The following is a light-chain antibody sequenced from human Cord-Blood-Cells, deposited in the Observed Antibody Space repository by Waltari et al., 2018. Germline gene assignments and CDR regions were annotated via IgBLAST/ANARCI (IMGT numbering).Light chain of an antibody. CDR3: SSYTSSSTWV. Sequence: QSALTQRASVSGSPGQSITISCTGTSSDVGGYNYVSWYQQPPGKAPKLMIYDVSNRPSGVSNRFSGSKSGNTASLTISGLQAEDEADYYCSSYTSSSTWVFGGGTKLTVL. V-gene: IGLV2-14*01. CDR2: DVS. CDR1: SSDVGGYNY. J-gene: IGLJ3*02.